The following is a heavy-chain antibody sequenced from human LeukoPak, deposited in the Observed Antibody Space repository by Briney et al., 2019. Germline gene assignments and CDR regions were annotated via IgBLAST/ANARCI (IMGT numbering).Heavy chain of an antibody. CDR1: AFTFSSDS. CDR2: ISSSSSYI. Sequence: GGSLGLSCAASAFTFSSDSMNWVRQAPGKWLEWVSSISSSSSYIYYADSVEDRFTISRDTAKNSLYLQMNSLRAQDRAVYYCARDRTVDTVIAYWGQGTLVTVSS. J-gene: IGHJ4*02. D-gene: IGHD5-18*01. CDR3: ARDRTVDTVIAY. V-gene: IGHV3-21*01.